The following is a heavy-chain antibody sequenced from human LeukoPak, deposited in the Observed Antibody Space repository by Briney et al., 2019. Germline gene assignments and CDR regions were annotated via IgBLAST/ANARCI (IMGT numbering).Heavy chain of an antibody. CDR2: INPNSGGT. CDR1: GYTFTGYY. J-gene: IGHJ5*02. D-gene: IGHD3-10*01. CDR3: ARDYPYGSGSYYFDP. Sequence: ASVKVSCKASGYTFTGYYMHWVRQAPGQGLEWMGWINPNSGGTNSPPTFQGRGTITRATSISTACLELSRLRSDDPAVYFCARDYPYGSGSYYFDPWGQGTLVTVSS. V-gene: IGHV1-2*02.